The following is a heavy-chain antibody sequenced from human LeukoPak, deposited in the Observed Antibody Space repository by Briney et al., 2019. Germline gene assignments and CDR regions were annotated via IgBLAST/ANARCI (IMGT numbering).Heavy chain of an antibody. CDR3: AKDRYSGYETDY. V-gene: IGHV3-23*01. D-gene: IGHD5-12*01. CDR2: ISGCGGST. Sequence: GGSLRLSCAASGFTFSNYPMSWVRQAPGKGLEWVSAISGCGGSTYYADSVKGRFTISRDNSKNTLYLQMNSLRAEDTAVYYCAKDRYSGYETDYWGQGTLVTVSS. CDR1: GFTFSNYP. J-gene: IGHJ4*02.